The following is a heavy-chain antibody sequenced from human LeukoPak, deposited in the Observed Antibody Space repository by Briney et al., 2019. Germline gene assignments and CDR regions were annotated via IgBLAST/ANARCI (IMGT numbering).Heavy chain of an antibody. CDR3: ARGSGYDSSGYYWVY. J-gene: IGHJ4*02. CDR1: GYSFTGYY. V-gene: IGHV1-2*06. Sequence: ASVKVSCKASGYSFTGYYMHWVRLAPGQGLEWMGRINPKNGDTNYAQKFQGGVTMTRDMSINTAYMELSRLRSDDTAVYYCARGSGYDSSGYYWVYWGQGALVTVSS. D-gene: IGHD3-22*01. CDR2: INPKNGDT.